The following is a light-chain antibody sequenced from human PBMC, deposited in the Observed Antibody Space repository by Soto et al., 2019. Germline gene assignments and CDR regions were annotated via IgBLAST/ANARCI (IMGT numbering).Light chain of an antibody. CDR3: SSYTAGSTPFV. CDR1: SSNIGGNS. Sequence: QSVMTQPPSVSAAPGQKVTISCSGSSSNIGGNSVSWYQQLPGTAPKLMIYEVSNRPSGVSNRFSGSKSGNTASLTISGLQAEDEADYYCSSYTAGSTPFVFGTGTKLTVL. V-gene: IGLV2-14*01. J-gene: IGLJ1*01. CDR2: EVS.